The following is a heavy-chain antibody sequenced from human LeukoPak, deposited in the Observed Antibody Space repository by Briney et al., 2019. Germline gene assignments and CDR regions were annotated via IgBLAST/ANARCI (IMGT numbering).Heavy chain of an antibody. V-gene: IGHV5-51*01. CDR2: ISPGDSDT. D-gene: IGHD3-10*01. CDR3: ASVYGSGGYYSDY. CDR1: RFSFTTYW. Sequence: GESLKISCKTFRFSFTTYWIGWVRQMPGKGLEWMGIISPGDSDTRYSPSFQGQITISADKSISTAYLQWSSLKASDTAMYYCASVYGSGGYYSDYWGQGTLVTVSS. J-gene: IGHJ4*02.